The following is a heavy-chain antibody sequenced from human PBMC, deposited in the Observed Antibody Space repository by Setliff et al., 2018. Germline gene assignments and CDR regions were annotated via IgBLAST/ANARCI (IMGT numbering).Heavy chain of an antibody. CDR3: ARGRNVAARLLDS. Sequence: SETLSLTCAAYGGTFSDYYWTWIRQPPGKGLEWVGEINHRGSTNYNPSLKSRVTISVDTPKDQFSLKLISMTAADTAVYYCARGRNVAARLLDSWGQGTLVTVSS. J-gene: IGHJ4*02. V-gene: IGHV4-34*01. CDR2: INHRGST. CDR1: GGTFSDYY. D-gene: IGHD6-6*01.